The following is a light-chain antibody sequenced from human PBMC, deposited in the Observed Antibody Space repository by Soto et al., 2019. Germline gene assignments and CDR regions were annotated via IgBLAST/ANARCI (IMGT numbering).Light chain of an antibody. Sequence: QSVLTQPASVSGSPGQSITISCTGTSSDVGSYNLVSWYQQHPGKAPKLMIYEGSKRPSGVSNRFSGSKSGNTASLTISGLQAEDEADYYCCSYAGSSTYVFGTGTKVTAL. V-gene: IGLV2-23*01. J-gene: IGLJ1*01. CDR2: EGS. CDR1: SSDVGSYNL. CDR3: CSYAGSSTYV.